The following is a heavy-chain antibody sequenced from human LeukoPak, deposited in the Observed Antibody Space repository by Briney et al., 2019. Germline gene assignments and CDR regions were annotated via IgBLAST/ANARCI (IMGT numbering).Heavy chain of an antibody. D-gene: IGHD3-9*01. V-gene: IGHV3-9*01. Sequence: GRSLRLSCAVSGFTFDDYAMYWVRQVPGKGLEWVSGINWNSDSIGYADSVKGRFTTSRDNAKNSLYLQMNSLRAEDTAVYYCAKDLTYDILTGYYIGPLDYWGQGTLVTVSS. CDR3: AKDLTYDILTGYYIGPLDY. CDR2: INWNSDSI. CDR1: GFTFDDYA. J-gene: IGHJ4*02.